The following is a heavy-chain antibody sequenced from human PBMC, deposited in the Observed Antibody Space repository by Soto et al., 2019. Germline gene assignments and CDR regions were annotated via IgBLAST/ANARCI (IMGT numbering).Heavy chain of an antibody. CDR2: INSDGSRT. CDR1: GFTFTDYW. CDR3: AKDWSVTMIVVVVDAFDI. Sequence: PGGSLRLSCAASGFTFTDYWTHWVRQAPGKGLVWVSRINSDGSRTSYADSVTGRFTISRDNAKNTLYLQMNSLRVEDTAVYYCAKDWSVTMIVVVVDAFDIWGQGTMVTVSS. J-gene: IGHJ3*02. V-gene: IGHV3-74*01. D-gene: IGHD3-22*01.